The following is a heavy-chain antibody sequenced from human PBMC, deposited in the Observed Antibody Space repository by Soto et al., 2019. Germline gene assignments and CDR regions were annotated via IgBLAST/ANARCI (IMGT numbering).Heavy chain of an antibody. CDR1: GDSISSSSYY. CDR3: AKTGPYDILTYWYFVL. CDR2: IYYSGTT. Sequence: PSETLSLTCIVSGDSISSSSYYWVWIRQPPGKGLEWIGSIYYSGTTYYNPSLESRVTISIDTSKNQFSLKVSSLTAADTAVYYCAKTGPYDILTYWYFVLWGRGTLVTVSS. D-gene: IGHD3-9*01. V-gene: IGHV4-39*01. J-gene: IGHJ2*01.